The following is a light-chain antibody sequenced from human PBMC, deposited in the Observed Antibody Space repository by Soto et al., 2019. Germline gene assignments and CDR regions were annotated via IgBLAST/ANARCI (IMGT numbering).Light chain of an antibody. CDR2: DAS. J-gene: IGKJ4*01. CDR3: QQRSNWPLT. CDR1: QSLSSY. Sequence: EIVLTQSPATLSLSPGERATVSGVASQSLSSYLAWYQQKPRHAPRLLIYDASNRAPGIPARFSGSGFGTDFPLPIRTLAPEDFAVYYCQQRSNWPLTFGGGTKVDSK. V-gene: IGKV3-11*01.